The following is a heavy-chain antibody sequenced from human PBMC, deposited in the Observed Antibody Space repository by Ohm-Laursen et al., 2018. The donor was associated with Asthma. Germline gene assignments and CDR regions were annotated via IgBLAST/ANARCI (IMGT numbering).Heavy chain of an antibody. Sequence: LSLTCAASGFTFSSYNMNWVRQAPRKGLEWVSSLSSGSTYIYYADSVKGRFTISRDNAKNSLYLQMNSLRAEDTAVYYCATSRCSGGTCNSPFDYWGQGTLVTVSS. CDR3: ATSRCSGGTCNSPFDY. CDR1: GFTFSSYN. V-gene: IGHV3-21*01. D-gene: IGHD2-15*01. CDR2: LSSGSTYI. J-gene: IGHJ4*02.